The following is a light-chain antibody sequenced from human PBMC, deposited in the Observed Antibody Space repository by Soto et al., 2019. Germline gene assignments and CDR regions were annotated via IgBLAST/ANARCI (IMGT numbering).Light chain of an antibody. CDR2: DAS. J-gene: IGKJ5*01. V-gene: IGKV3-11*01. CDR1: QSVSKY. CDR3: QQRSNWPIT. Sequence: EIVLTQSPATLSLSPGERVTLSCRTSQSVSKYFAWYQQKPGRAPRLLIYDASSRATGIPARFIGSGSVTDFTLTISSLEPEDFAIYYCQQRSNWPITFGQGTRLEIK.